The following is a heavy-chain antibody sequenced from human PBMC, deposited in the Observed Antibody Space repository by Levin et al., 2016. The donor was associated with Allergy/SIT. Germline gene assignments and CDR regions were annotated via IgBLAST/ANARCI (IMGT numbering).Heavy chain of an antibody. J-gene: IGHJ6*02. Sequence: GGSLRLSCAASGFTFSSYWMHWVRQAPGKGLVWVSRINSDGSSTSYADSVKGRFTISRDNAKNTLYLQMNSLRAEDTAVYYCARWLSGSGSVRVYGMDVWGQGTTVAVSS. CDR1: GFTFSSYW. CDR2: INSDGSST. CDR3: ARWLSGSGSVRVYGMDV. V-gene: IGHV3-74*01. D-gene: IGHD3-10*01.